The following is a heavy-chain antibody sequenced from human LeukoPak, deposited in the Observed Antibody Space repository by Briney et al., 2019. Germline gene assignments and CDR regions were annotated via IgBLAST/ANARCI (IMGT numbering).Heavy chain of an antibody. Sequence: GGSLRLSCAASGFTFSNYAMSWVRQAPGKGLEWISAITGGGSDTYYADSVKGRFTISRDNSKNTLYLQMNSLRVEDAAVYYCAKGSSSSRPYYFDYWGQGALVTVFS. V-gene: IGHV3-23*01. CDR1: GFTFSNYA. CDR3: AKGSSSSRPYYFDY. J-gene: IGHJ4*02. CDR2: ITGGGSDT. D-gene: IGHD6-6*01.